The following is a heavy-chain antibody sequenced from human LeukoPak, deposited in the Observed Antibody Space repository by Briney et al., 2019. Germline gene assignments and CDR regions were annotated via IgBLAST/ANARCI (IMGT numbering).Heavy chain of an antibody. D-gene: IGHD5-12*01. V-gene: IGHV4-39*01. J-gene: IGHJ4*02. CDR1: GGSITSSIYF. CDR2: IYYSGST. CDR3: ARRDDRGGYIDY. Sequence: SETLSLTCTVSGGSITSSIYFWGWIRQPPGKGLEWIGSIYYSGSTYYNPSRKSRVTISVDTSKNQFSLKLTSVTAADTALSYCARRDDRGGYIDYWGQGTLVTVSS.